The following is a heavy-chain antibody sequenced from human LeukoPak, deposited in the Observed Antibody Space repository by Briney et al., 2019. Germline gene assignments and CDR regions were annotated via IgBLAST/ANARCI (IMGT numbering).Heavy chain of an antibody. CDR2: IKQDGSEK. V-gene: IGHV3-7*03. Sequence: QSGGSLRLSCAASGFTFSSYWMSWVRQAPGKGLEWVANIKQDGSEKYYVDSVKGRFTTSRDNAKNSLYLQMNSLRAEDTAVYYCARMEEKAAAGTEARVWFDPWGQGTLVTVSS. CDR1: GFTFSSYW. CDR3: ARMEEKAAAGTEARVWFDP. J-gene: IGHJ5*02. D-gene: IGHD6-13*01.